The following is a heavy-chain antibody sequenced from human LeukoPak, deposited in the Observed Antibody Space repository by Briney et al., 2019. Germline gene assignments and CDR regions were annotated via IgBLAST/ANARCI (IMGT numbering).Heavy chain of an antibody. D-gene: IGHD2-2*01. CDR1: CGSFSGYY. Sequence: SETLSLTCAVYCGSFSGYYWSWIRQPPGKGLEWIGEINHSGSTNYNPSLKSRVTISVDTSKNQFSLKLSSVTAADTAVYYCARYCSSTSCPEPDAFDIWGQGTMVTVSS. CDR3: ARYCSSTSCPEPDAFDI. J-gene: IGHJ3*02. CDR2: INHSGST. V-gene: IGHV4-34*01.